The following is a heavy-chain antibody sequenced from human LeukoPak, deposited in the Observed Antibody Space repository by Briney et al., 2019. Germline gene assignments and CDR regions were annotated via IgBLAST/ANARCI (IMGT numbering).Heavy chain of an antibody. J-gene: IGHJ6*03. CDR1: GYTFTSYD. CDR3: ARPFMMRQKRGNQRMPYYYYYYMDV. Sequence: ASVKVSCKASGYTFTSYDINWVRQATGQGLEWMGWMNPNSGNTGYAQKFQGRVTMTRNTSISTAYMELSSLRSEDTAVYYCARPFMMRQKRGNQRMPYYYYYYMDVWCKGTTVTVSS. D-gene: IGHD3-16*01. CDR2: MNPNSGNT. V-gene: IGHV1-8*01.